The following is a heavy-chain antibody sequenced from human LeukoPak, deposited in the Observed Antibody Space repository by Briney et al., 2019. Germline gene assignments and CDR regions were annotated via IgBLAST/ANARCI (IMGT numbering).Heavy chain of an antibody. Sequence: GGSLRLSCAAPGFTFSDYYMSWIRQAPGKGLEWVSYISSSGSTIYYADSVKGRFTISRDNAKNSLYLQMNSLRAEDTAVYYCARDNYYDSSGYSFDYWGQGTLVTVSS. D-gene: IGHD3-22*01. V-gene: IGHV3-11*01. CDR3: ARDNYYDSSGYSFDY. J-gene: IGHJ4*02. CDR1: GFTFSDYY. CDR2: ISSSGSTI.